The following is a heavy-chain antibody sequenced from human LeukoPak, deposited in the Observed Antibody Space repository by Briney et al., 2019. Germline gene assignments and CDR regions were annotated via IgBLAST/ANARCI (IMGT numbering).Heavy chain of an antibody. V-gene: IGHV1-18*01. J-gene: IGHJ6*03. CDR1: GYTFTSYG. CDR3: ARMGSTVTTYYYYMDV. Sequence: ASVKVSCKASGYTFTSYGISWVPQAPGQGLEWRGWISAYNGNINYAQKLQGRVTITTYTSTTPAYLGLSRLRSDDTAVYYCARMGSTVTTYYYYMDVGGKGTTVTV. CDR2: ISAYNGNI. D-gene: IGHD4-17*01.